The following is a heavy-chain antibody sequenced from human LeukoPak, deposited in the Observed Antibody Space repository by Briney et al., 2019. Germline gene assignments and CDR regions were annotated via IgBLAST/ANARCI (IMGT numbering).Heavy chain of an antibody. J-gene: IGHJ4*02. CDR2: IYSGGST. V-gene: IGHV3-23*03. CDR1: GFTFNNYA. CDR3: AKVDLRGDSSGYFL. Sequence: PGGSLRLSCAASGFTFNNYAMTWVRQAPGKGLEWVSVIYSGGSTYYADSVKGRFTISRDNSKNTLYLQMNSLRAEDTAVYYCAKVDLRGDSSGYFLWGQGTLVTVSS. D-gene: IGHD3-22*01.